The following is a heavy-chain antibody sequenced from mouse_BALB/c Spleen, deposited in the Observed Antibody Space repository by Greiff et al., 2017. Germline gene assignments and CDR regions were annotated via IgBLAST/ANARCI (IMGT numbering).Heavy chain of an antibody. CDR2: IDPANGNT. V-gene: IGHV14-3*02. D-gene: IGHD2-10*02. J-gene: IGHJ2*01. Sequence: EVMLVESGAELVKPGASVKLSCTASGFNIKDTYMHWVKQRPEQGLEWIGRIDPANGNTKYDPKFQGKATITADTSSNTAYLQLSSLTSEDTAVYYCAPYGNYEYFDYWGQGTTLTVSS. CDR3: APYGNYEYFDY. CDR1: GFNIKDTY.